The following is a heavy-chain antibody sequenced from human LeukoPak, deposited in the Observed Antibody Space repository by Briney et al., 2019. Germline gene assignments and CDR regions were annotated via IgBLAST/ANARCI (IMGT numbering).Heavy chain of an antibody. CDR1: GYTFTGYY. CDR2: INPNSGGT. V-gene: IGHV1-2*02. J-gene: IGHJ6*03. CDR3: ARGLSDTAMVTLSYYYYYMDV. D-gene: IGHD5-18*01. Sequence: GASVKVSCKASGYTFTGYYMHWVRQAPGQGLEWMGWINPNSGGTNYAQKFQGRVTMTRDTSISTAYMELSSLRSEDTAVYYCARGLSDTAMVTLSYYYYYMDVWGKGTTVTVSS.